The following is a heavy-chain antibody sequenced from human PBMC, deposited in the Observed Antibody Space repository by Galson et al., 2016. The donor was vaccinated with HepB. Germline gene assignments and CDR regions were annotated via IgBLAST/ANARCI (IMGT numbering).Heavy chain of an antibody. CDR1: GFTFSAYA. CDR2: ISDSGANT. D-gene: IGHD4-23*01. V-gene: IGHV3-23*01. J-gene: IGHJ3*01. CDR3: VADHGGLDCFDF. Sequence: SLRLSCAAPGFTFSAYAMAWARQAPGKGLEWVSGISDSGANTYYADSVRGRFSISRDDSKSTLYLQMTNLRVEDTALYYCVADHGGLDCFDFWGRGTMVTVSS.